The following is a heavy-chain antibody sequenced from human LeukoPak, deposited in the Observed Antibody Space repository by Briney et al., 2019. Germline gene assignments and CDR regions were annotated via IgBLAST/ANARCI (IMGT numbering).Heavy chain of an antibody. CDR3: ARLVGSSWYHEVLFGRDY. J-gene: IGHJ4*02. CDR2: INHSGST. D-gene: IGHD6-13*01. Sequence: SETLSLTCAVYGGSFSGYYWSWIRQPPGKGLEWIGEINHSGSTNYNPSLKSRVTISVDTSKNQFSLKLTSVTAAGTAMYCCARLVGSSWYHEVLFGRDYWGQGTLVTVSS. V-gene: IGHV4-34*01. CDR1: GGSFSGYY.